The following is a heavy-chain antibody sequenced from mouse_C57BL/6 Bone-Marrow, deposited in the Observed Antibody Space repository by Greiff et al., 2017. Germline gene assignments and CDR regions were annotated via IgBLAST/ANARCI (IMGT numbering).Heavy chain of an antibody. Sequence: QVQLQQSGPGLVQPSQSLSITCTVSGFSLTSYGVHWVRQSPGQGLEWLGVIWRGGSTDYNAAFMSRLSITKDNSKSHVFFKMNSLQADDTAIYDCAKRDYSNPYAMDYWGQGTSVTVSS. V-gene: IGHV2-5*01. CDR1: GFSLTSYG. CDR2: IWRGGST. D-gene: IGHD2-5*01. CDR3: AKRDYSNPYAMDY. J-gene: IGHJ4*01.